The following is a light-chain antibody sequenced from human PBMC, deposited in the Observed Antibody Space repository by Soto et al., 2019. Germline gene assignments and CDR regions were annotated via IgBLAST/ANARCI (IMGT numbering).Light chain of an antibody. Sequence: QSALTQPASVSGSPGQSITISCTGTSSDIGSYNLVSWYQQHPGKAPKLMIYEVSKRPSGVSNRFSCSKSGNTASLTISGLQAEDEADYYCCSYAGGSTSFYVFGTGTKVTVL. CDR3: CSYAGGSTSFYV. J-gene: IGLJ1*01. CDR2: EVS. CDR1: SSDIGSYNL. V-gene: IGLV2-23*02.